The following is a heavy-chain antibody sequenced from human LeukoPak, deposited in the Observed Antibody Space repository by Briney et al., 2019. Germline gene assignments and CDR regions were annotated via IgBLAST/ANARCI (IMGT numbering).Heavy chain of an antibody. CDR1: GFPFSSFG. Sequence: GGSLRLSCAASGFPFSSFGMSWIRQAPGKGLEWVSTISGSGDTTYYADSVRGRFTISRDNSKNTLYLQMNSLRAEDTAVYYCAIRDPNSDPFDYWGQGTLVTVSS. CDR2: ISGSGDTT. J-gene: IGHJ4*02. D-gene: IGHD1-26*01. V-gene: IGHV3-23*01. CDR3: AIRDPNSDPFDY.